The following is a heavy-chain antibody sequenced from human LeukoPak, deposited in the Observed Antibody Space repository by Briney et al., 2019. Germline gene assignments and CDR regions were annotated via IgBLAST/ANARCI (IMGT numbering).Heavy chain of an antibody. J-gene: IGHJ4*02. CDR2: IRTKANSYAT. V-gene: IGHV3-73*01. CDR3: TGNYYGSGSYADFDY. D-gene: IGHD3-10*01. Sequence: GGSLRLSCAASGFTFSVSAMHWVRQAPGKGLEWVGRIRTKANSYATAYAASVKGRFTISRDDSKNTAYLQMDSLKTEDTAVYYCTGNYYGSGSYADFDYWGQGTLVTVSS. CDR1: GFTFSVSA.